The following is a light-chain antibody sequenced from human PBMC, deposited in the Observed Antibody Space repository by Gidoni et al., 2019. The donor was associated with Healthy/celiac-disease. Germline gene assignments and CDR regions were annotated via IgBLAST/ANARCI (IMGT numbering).Light chain of an antibody. J-gene: IGKJ3*01. V-gene: IGKV1-27*01. CDR2: AAS. CDR3: QKYNSAPPMFT. CDR1: QGISNY. Sequence: DIQMTQSPSSLSASVGDRVTITCRASQGISNYLAWYQQKPGKVPKLLIYAASTLQSGVPSRFSGSGSGTDFTLTISSLQHEDVATYYCQKYNSAPPMFTFGPGTKVDIK.